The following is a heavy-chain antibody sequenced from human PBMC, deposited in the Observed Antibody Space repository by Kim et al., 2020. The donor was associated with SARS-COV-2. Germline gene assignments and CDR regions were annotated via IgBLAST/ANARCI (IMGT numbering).Heavy chain of an antibody. J-gene: IGHJ4*02. CDR2: ISWDGGST. CDR3: AKGDGYNYVGSFDY. Sequence: GGSLRLSCAASGFTFDDYTMHWVRQPPGKGLEWVSLISWDGGSTYSADSVKGRFTISRDNSKNSLYLQMNSLRTEDTALYYCAKGDGYNYVGSFDYWGQGTLVTVSS. CDR1: GFTFDDYT. D-gene: IGHD5-12*01. V-gene: IGHV3-43*01.